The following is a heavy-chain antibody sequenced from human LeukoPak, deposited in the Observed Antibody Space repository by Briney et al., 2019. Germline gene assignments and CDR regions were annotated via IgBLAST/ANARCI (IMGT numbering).Heavy chain of an antibody. Sequence: GRSLRLSCAASGFIFSSYGMHWVRQAPGKGLEWVAVAYHDEWPGNSKYYVDSVKGRFTVSRDNSKNTLYLQMNSLRAEDTAVYYCARNKWGDYTGRDYWGQGTLVTVSS. J-gene: IGHJ4*02. D-gene: IGHD4-17*01. CDR1: GFIFSSYG. CDR2: AYHDEWPGNSK. V-gene: IGHV3-33*01. CDR3: ARNKWGDYTGRDY.